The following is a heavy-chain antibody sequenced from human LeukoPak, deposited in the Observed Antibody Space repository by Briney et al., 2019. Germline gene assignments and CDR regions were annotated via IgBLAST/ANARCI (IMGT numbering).Heavy chain of an antibody. Sequence: RPSETLSLTCTVSGRSISSSNFYWGWIRQPPGKGLEWIANMYYSGGTYYNPSLRSRITISIDTSKNQFSLKLSSVTAADMAVYYCARRLSGYTNFDYWGHGTLVTVSS. V-gene: IGHV4-39*07. J-gene: IGHJ4*01. CDR3: ARRLSGYTNFDY. D-gene: IGHD5-12*01. CDR2: MYYSGGT. CDR1: GRSISSSNFY.